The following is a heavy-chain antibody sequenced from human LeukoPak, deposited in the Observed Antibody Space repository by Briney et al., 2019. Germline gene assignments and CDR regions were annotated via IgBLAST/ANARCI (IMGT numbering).Heavy chain of an antibody. D-gene: IGHD3-22*01. V-gene: IGHV4-39*07. Sequence: SETLSLTCTVSGVSISSSNSYWGWIRQPPGKGLEWIGSIYYSGSIYYNPSLKSRVTISVDTSKNQFSLKLSSVTAADTAVYYCAKGYSRGEGYFDYWGQGTLVTVSS. CDR3: AKGYSRGEGYFDY. CDR1: GVSISSSNSY. CDR2: IYYSGSI. J-gene: IGHJ4*02.